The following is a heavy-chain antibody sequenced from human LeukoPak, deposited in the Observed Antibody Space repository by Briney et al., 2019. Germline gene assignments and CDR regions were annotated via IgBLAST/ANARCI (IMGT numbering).Heavy chain of an antibody. Sequence: SETLSLTCAVYGGSFSGYYWSWIRQPPGKGLEWIGEINHSGSTNYNPSLKSRVTISVDTSKNQFSLKLSSVTAADTAVYYCAKDPTGYSNTWFDPWGQGTLVTVSS. CDR1: GGSFSGYY. J-gene: IGHJ5*02. V-gene: IGHV4-34*01. CDR3: AKDPTGYSNTWFDP. D-gene: IGHD5-18*01. CDR2: INHSGST.